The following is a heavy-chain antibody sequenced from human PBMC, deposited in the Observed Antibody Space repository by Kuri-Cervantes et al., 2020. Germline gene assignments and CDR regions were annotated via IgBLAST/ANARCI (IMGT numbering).Heavy chain of an antibody. CDR3: ARASPYFDY. V-gene: IGHV3-23*01. J-gene: IGHJ4*02. Sequence: ETLSLTCAASGFTFSNSAMSWVRQAPGKGLEWVSAISGSGGSTYYADSVKGRFTISRDNSKNTLYLQMNSLRAEDTAVYYCARASPYFDYWGQGTLVTVSS. CDR1: GFTFSNSA. CDR2: ISGSGGST.